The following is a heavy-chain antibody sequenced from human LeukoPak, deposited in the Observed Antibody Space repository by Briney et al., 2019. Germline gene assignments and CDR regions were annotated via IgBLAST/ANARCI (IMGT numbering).Heavy chain of an antibody. J-gene: IGHJ4*02. V-gene: IGHV3-7*01. Sequence: GESLRLSCTASGFTFSNFWMGWVRQAPGKGLEWVANIKQEETEKFYLGSVKGRFTISRDNAKNSLYLQMNSLRAEDTAVYYCAREAYGDPFDYWGQGTLVTVSS. CDR3: AREAYGDPFDY. CDR1: GFTFSNFW. D-gene: IGHD4-17*01. CDR2: IKQEETEK.